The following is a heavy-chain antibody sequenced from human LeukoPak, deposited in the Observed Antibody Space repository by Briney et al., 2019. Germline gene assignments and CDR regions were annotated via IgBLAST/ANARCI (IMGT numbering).Heavy chain of an antibody. J-gene: IGHJ4*02. D-gene: IGHD3-10*01. V-gene: IGHV5-51*01. CDR3: TRRMTRGVITSPFDS. CDR1: GYSFTNYW. Sequence: GESLKISCKGSGYSFTNYWIGWVRQMPGKGLELMGLIYPGDSDTTYSPSFQGQVTISADKSNTTAYLQWSSLKASDTAMYYCTRRMTRGVITSPFDSWGQGTLVSVSS. CDR2: IYPGDSDT.